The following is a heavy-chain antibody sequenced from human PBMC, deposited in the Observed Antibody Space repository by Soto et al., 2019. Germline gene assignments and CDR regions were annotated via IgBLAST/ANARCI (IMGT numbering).Heavy chain of an antibody. V-gene: IGHV3-30*18. CDR3: AKDKVPYYDFWSGQRWFDP. CDR2: ISNDGNKK. Sequence: LRLSCAASGFTFSIHGMHWVRQTPGKGLEWVAVISNDGNKKYYVESVEGRFSISRDNSKSIVYLQMNNVRIEDTAKYYCAKDKVPYYDFWSGQRWFDPWGQGTQVTVSS. D-gene: IGHD3-3*01. J-gene: IGHJ5*02. CDR1: GFTFSIHG.